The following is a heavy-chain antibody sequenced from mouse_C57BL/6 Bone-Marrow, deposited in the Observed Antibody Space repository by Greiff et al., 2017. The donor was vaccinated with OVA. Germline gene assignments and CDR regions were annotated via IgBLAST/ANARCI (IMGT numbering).Heavy chain of an antibody. D-gene: IGHD1-1*01. CDR2: IRNKANGYTT. J-gene: IGHJ4*01. V-gene: IGHV7-3*01. CDR1: GFTFTDYY. Sequence: EVKVVESGGGLVQPGGSLSLSCAASGFTFTDYYMSWVRQPPGKALEWLGFIRNKANGYTTEYSAYVKGRFTISRDNSQSILYLQMNALRAEDSATYYCARSVITTVVATDYAMDYWGQGTSVTVSS. CDR3: ARSVITTVVATDYAMDY.